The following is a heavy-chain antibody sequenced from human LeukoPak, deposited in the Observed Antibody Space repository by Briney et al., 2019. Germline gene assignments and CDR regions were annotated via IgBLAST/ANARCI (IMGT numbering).Heavy chain of an antibody. J-gene: IGHJ3*02. CDR3: AKRGLGDREAFDI. CDR2: ISGSGGST. Sequence: GGSLRLSCAASGFTFSSYAMSWVRQAPGKGLEWVSAISGSGGSTYYADSVKGRFTISRDNSKNTLYLQMSSLRAEDTAVYYCAKRGLGDREAFDIWGQGTMVTVSS. V-gene: IGHV3-23*01. CDR1: GFTFSSYA. D-gene: IGHD2-21*02.